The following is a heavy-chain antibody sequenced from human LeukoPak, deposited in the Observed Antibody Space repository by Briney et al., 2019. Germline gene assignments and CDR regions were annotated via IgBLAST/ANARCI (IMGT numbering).Heavy chain of an antibody. CDR3: AKVSSWLEEY. J-gene: IGHJ4*02. Sequence: GGSLRLSCAASGFTFSTYAMSWVRQAPGRGLEWVSSISNSGGNTYYADSVRGRSTISRDNSNNTVYLQMNSLRAEDTAVYYCAKVSSWLEEYWGQGTLVTVSS. V-gene: IGHV3-23*01. CDR2: ISNSGGNT. D-gene: IGHD6-13*01. CDR1: GFTFSTYA.